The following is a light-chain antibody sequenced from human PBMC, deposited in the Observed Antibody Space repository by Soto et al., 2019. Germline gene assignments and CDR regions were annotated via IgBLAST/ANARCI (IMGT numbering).Light chain of an antibody. V-gene: IGKV3-20*01. CDR3: QQYGDLVT. CDR2: ATS. CDR1: QSVSSSH. J-gene: IGKJ4*01. Sequence: ETVLTQSPGTLSLSPGERATLSCRASQSVSSSHLAWYQQKPGQAARLLIYATSNRATGIPDRFSGSGSGTDFTLTVNRLEPEDFAVYFCQQYGDLVTLGGWTKVEIK.